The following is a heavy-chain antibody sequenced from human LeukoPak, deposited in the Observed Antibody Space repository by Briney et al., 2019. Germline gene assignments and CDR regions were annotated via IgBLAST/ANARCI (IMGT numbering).Heavy chain of an antibody. D-gene: IGHD1-26*01. CDR3: ARWGSYYGGDY. CDR2: VNIDNGNT. J-gene: IGHJ4*02. CDR1: GYTFTNYA. V-gene: IGHV1-3*04. Sequence: ASVKVSCKASGYTFTNYAMHWVRQAPGQSLEWMGWVNIDNGNTIYSQKFQDRVTISRDTSASTASMELSSLRSEDTAVYFCARWGSYYGGDYWGQGTLVTVSS.